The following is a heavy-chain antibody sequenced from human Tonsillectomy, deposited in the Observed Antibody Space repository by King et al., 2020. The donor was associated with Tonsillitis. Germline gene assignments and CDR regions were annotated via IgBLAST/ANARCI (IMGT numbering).Heavy chain of an antibody. CDR3: ANRNPRPYDSSAYSLQYFPH. CDR2: IIPLLAIA. D-gene: IGHD3-22*01. V-gene: IGHV1-69*09. CDR1: GGTFSSYA. Sequence: VQLVQSGAEVKKPGSSVKVSCKASGGTFSSYAISWVRQAPGQGLEWMGRIIPLLAIANYAQKFQGRVTITADKSTSTAYMELSSLSSEDTAVYYCANRNPRPYDSSAYSLQYFPHWGQGTLLTVSS. J-gene: IGHJ1*01.